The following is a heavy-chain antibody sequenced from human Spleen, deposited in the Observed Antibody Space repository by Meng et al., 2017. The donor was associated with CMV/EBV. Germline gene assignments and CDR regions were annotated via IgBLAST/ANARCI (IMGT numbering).Heavy chain of an antibody. Sequence: SETLSLTCTVSGGSFSGYYWSWLRQPPGKGLEWIGEINHRGSTNYNPSLKSRVSISADTSKKQFSLNLTSVSAADTADYYCARGMTTINWPRYYYGMDVWGQGTTVTVSS. J-gene: IGHJ6*02. CDR2: INHRGST. CDR3: ARGMTTINWPRYYYGMDV. D-gene: IGHD2-21*02. V-gene: IGHV4-34*01. CDR1: GGSFSGYY.